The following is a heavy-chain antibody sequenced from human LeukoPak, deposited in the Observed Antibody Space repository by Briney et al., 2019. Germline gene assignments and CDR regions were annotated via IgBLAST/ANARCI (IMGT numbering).Heavy chain of an antibody. CDR1: GYTFTSYY. V-gene: IGHV1-46*01. CDR2: INPSGGST. J-gene: IGHJ6*02. Sequence: GASVKVSCKASGYTFTSYYMHWVRQAPRQGLEWMGIINPSGGSTSYAQKFQGRVTMTRDTSTSTVYMELSSLRSEDTAVYYCARDRSPNSGYENYYYYGMDVWGQGTTVTVSS. CDR3: ARDRSPNSGYENYYYYGMDV. D-gene: IGHD5-12*01.